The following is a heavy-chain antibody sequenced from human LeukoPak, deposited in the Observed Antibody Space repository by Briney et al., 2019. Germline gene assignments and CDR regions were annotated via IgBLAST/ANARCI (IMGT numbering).Heavy chain of an antibody. Sequence: GGSRSLSCTASGFTFGDHAMSWVRQAPGKGLEWITFIRSKAYGGTAEYAASVRCRFSISRDDSKSIAYLQMNSLKTEDTAMYYCTTSTYSNTYYVVFDSWGQGTLVTVSS. CDR2: IRSKAYGGTA. CDR1: GFTFGDHA. CDR3: TTSTYSNTYYVVFDS. V-gene: IGHV3-49*04. J-gene: IGHJ4*02. D-gene: IGHD1-26*01.